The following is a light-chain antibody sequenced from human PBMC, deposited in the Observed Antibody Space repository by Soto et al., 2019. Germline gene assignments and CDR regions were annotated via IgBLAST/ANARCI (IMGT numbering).Light chain of an antibody. CDR3: HQRTRWPMT. V-gene: IGKV3-11*01. J-gene: IGKJ5*01. CDR2: DGS. CDR1: QNLHSF. Sequence: EIVLTQSPATLSVSPGERVTLSCRASQNLHSFLNWYQQRPGQAPRPLIYDGSTRPAGVPDRISGGGSGTDYTLTISSLEPEDFAVYYCHQRTRWPMTFGQGTRLEI.